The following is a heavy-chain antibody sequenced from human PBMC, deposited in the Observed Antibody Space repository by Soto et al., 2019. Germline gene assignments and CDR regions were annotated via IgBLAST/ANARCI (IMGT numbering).Heavy chain of an antibody. D-gene: IGHD2-2*01. J-gene: IGHJ4*02. V-gene: IGHV3-30*03. CDR2: ISYDGSNK. Sequence: QVQLVESGGGVVQPGRSLRLSCAASGFTFSSYGMHCVRQAPGKGLEWVAVISYDGSNKYYADSVKGRFTISRDNSKNTLYLQMNSLRAEDTAVYYCATGDIVVVPAAIFYWGQGTLVTVSS. CDR1: GFTFSSYG. CDR3: ATGDIVVVPAAIFY.